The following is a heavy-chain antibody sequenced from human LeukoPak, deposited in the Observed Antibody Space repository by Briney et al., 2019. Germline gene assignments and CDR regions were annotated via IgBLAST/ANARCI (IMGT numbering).Heavy chain of an antibody. J-gene: IGHJ4*02. CDR1: GGXISNTNW. Sequence: SETLSLTCVVSGGXISNTNWWTLVRQPPGKGLEWIGEVNPQGSTNYIPSLKSRAAISVDKSQNHISLKLTSVPAADTAVYYRAREGGPYRPLDYSGQGTLVTVA. V-gene: IGHV4-4*02. CDR3: AREGGPYRPLDY. CDR2: VNPQGST.